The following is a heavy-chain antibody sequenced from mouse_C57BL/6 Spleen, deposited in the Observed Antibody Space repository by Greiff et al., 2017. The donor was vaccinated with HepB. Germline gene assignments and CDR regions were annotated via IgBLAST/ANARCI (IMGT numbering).Heavy chain of an antibody. CDR2: INPSSGYT. D-gene: IGHD2-3*01. J-gene: IGHJ3*01. CDR3: ASGDDGYPAWFAY. Sequence: QVQLKESGAELARPGASVKMSCKASGYTFTSYTMHWVKQRPGRGLEWIGYINPSSGYTKYNQKFKDKATLTADKSSSTAYMQLSSLTSEDSAVYYCASGDDGYPAWFAYWGQGTLVTVSA. CDR1: GYTFTSYT. V-gene: IGHV1-4*01.